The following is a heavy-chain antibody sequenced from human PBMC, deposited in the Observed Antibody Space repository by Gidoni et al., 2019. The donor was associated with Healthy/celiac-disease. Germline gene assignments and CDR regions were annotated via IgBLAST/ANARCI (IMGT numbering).Heavy chain of an antibody. D-gene: IGHD3-3*01. CDR3: ARGGGIRFLEWTTYYYYYMDV. CDR1: GGSFSGYY. V-gene: IGHV4-34*01. J-gene: IGHJ6*03. CDR2: INHSGST. Sequence: QVQLQQWGAGLLKPSETLSLTCAVYGGSFSGYYWRWIRQAPGKGLEWIGEINHSGSTNYNPSLKSRVTISVDTSKNQFSLKLSSVTAADTAVYYCARGGGIRFLEWTTYYYYYMDVWGKGTTVTVSS.